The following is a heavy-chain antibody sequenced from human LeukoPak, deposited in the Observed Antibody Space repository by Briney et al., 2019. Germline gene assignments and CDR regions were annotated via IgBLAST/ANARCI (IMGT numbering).Heavy chain of an antibody. CDR1: GFTFKDYY. Sequence: PGGSLRLSCAASGFTFKDYYMGWIRQAPGQGLEWVSYITNSGNKVYNAGSVKGRFTTTRDNARNSMYLQMNSLRAEDTAVYFCARAFNDGFDIWGQGTMVTVSS. V-gene: IGHV3-11*04. J-gene: IGHJ3*02. CDR3: ARAFNDGFDI. CDR2: ITNSGNKV.